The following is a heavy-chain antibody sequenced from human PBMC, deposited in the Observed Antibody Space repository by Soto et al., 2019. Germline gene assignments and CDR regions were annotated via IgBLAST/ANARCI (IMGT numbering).Heavy chain of an antibody. CDR3: ARGPNWGYRFDS. V-gene: IGHV1-69*06. CDR1: GGTFSGHA. CDR2: LIPLFGTT. Sequence: QVQLVQSGAEVKKPGSSVKVSCEASGGTFSGHAISWVRQAPGQGPEWMGGLIPLFGTTQRAQNFQDRLTITSDKSTSTAFMELTSLRFEDPAIYYCARGPNWGYRFDSWGQGTLVTVSS. J-gene: IGHJ4*02. D-gene: IGHD7-27*01.